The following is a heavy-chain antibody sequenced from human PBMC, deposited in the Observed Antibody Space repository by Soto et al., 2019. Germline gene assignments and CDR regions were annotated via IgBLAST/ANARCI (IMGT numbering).Heavy chain of an antibody. CDR3: TRERDYYDSRGHWRDSAFDF. V-gene: IGHV3-48*01. CDR1: GFTFSTYA. CDR2: ISPSNRV. J-gene: IGHJ4*02. D-gene: IGHD3-22*01. Sequence: EVQLVESGGDVVQPGGSLGLSCVSSGFTFSTYAMNWVRQAPGKGLEWLAYISPSNRVYYSDSAKGRFTISRDHARNSLYLQMNGLRADDSAVYHCTRERDYYDSRGHWRDSAFDFWGQGTLVTVSS.